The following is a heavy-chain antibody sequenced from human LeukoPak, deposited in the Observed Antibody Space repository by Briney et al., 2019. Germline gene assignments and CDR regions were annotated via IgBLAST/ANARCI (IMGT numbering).Heavy chain of an antibody. Sequence: GRSLRLSCAASGFTFSSYGMHWVRQAPGKGLEWVAVISYDGSNKYYADSVKGRFTISRDNSKNTLYLQMNSLRAEDTAVYYCAKGDVDTAMVLDYWGQGTLVTVSS. CDR2: ISYDGSNK. D-gene: IGHD5-18*01. J-gene: IGHJ4*02. CDR1: GFTFSSYG. CDR3: AKGDVDTAMVLDY. V-gene: IGHV3-30*18.